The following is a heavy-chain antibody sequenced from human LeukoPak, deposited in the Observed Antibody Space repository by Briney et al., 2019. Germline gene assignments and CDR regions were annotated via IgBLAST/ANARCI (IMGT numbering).Heavy chain of an antibody. D-gene: IGHD6-19*01. CDR2: IYYSGST. Sequence: NSSETLSLTCAVYGGSFSGYYWSWIRQPPGKGLEWIGYIYYSGSTYYNPSLKSRVTMSVDTSKNQFALKLSSVTAADTAVYYCARDRDYSSGWYDYWGQGTLVTVSS. CDR1: GGSFSGYY. V-gene: IGHV4-34*01. CDR3: ARDRDYSSGWYDY. J-gene: IGHJ4*02.